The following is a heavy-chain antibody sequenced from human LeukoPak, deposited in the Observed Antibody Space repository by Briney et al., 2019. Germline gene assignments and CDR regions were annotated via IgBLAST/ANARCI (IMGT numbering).Heavy chain of an antibody. D-gene: IGHD6-13*01. CDR2: INLSGGRT. CDR1: GYTFTTYY. J-gene: IGHJ3*02. V-gene: IGHV1-46*01. Sequence: ASVKVSCKASGYTFTTYYMHWVRQAPGPGLEWMGIINLSGGRTSYAQKFQGRVTMTRDMSTSTVYMELSSLTSDDTAVYYCSRGGNSWSSVAFDIWGQGTMVTVSS. CDR3: SRGGNSWSSVAFDI.